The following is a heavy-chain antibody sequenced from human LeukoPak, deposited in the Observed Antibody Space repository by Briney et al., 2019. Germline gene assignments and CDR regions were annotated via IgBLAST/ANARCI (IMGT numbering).Heavy chain of an antibody. CDR3: ARDHYDSRGDYVVEY. D-gene: IGHD3-22*01. Sequence: SETLSLTCSISGDSINSGGYYWYWIRQPPGKGLEWLGYIHSGGNAYFNPSVEGRSSISLDKSQNQFFLRLTSVTAADTAVYFCARDHYDSRGDYVVEYWGQGTLVTVSS. CDR1: GDSINSGGYY. J-gene: IGHJ4*02. V-gene: IGHV4-31*03. CDR2: IHSGGNA.